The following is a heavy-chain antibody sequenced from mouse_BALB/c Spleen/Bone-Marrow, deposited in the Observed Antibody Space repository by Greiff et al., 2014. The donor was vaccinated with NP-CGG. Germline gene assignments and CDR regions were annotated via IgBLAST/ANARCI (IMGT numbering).Heavy chain of an antibody. Sequence: EVQLQQSGPGLVKPSQSLSLTCSVTGYSITNGYYWNWIRQFPGNKLEWMAYITYDGSSDYNPSLKNRISITRDTSKNQFFLKLNSVTTEDTSTYYCAMGHYAMDYWGQGPSVTVSS. CDR3: AMGHYAMDY. J-gene: IGHJ4*01. CDR1: GYSITNGYY. CDR2: ITYDGSS. V-gene: IGHV3-6*02.